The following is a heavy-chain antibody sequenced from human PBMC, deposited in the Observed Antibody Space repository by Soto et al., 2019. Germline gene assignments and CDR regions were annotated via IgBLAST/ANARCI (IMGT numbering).Heavy chain of an antibody. J-gene: IGHJ3*02. CDR1: GGSISSGGYS. Sequence: SETLSLTCAVSGGSISSGGYSWSWIRQPPGKGLEWIGYIYHSGSTYYNPSLKSRVTISVDRSKNQFSLKLSSVTAADTAVYYCARASSSGEFDNWGQGTMVTVSS. D-gene: IGHD6-19*01. V-gene: IGHV4-30-2*01. CDR2: IYHSGST. CDR3: ARASSSGEFDN.